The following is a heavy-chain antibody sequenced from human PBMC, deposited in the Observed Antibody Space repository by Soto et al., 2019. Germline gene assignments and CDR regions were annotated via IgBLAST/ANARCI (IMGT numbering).Heavy chain of an antibody. CDR3: ASGRTYYYDSSAQNLTRRDRDNWFDP. J-gene: IGHJ5*02. CDR2: IIPIFGTP. Sequence: QVQLVQSGAEVKKPGSSVKVSCKASGSTFTNYGISWVRQAPGQGPDWLGGIIPIFGTPNYAQKFQGRVTITADESTRTVYMEPSSLGSEDKALYYCASGRTYYYDSSAQNLTRRDRDNWFDPWGQGTLVTVSS. D-gene: IGHD3-22*01. V-gene: IGHV1-69*01. CDR1: GSTFTNYG.